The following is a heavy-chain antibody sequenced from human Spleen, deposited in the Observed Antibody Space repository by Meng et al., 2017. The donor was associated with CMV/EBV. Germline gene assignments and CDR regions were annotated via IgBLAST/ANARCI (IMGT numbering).Heavy chain of an antibody. CDR3: ARGKASRGSYYPRFDP. J-gene: IGHJ5*02. CDR2: INHSGST. Sequence: QVRLQQCGAGLLNPSASLSLTCACYGGSFSGYYWSWIRQPPGKGLEWIGEINHSGSTNYNPSLKSRVTISVDTSKNQFSLKLSSVTAADTAVYYCARGKASRGSYYPRFDPWGQGTLVTVSS. V-gene: IGHV4-34*01. CDR1: GGSFSGYY. D-gene: IGHD1-26*01.